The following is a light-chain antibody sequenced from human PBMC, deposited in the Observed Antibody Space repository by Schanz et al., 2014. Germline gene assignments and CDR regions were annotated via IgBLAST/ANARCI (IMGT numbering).Light chain of an antibody. V-gene: IGLV2-14*01. CDR1: GSDIGDYNY. J-gene: IGLJ2*01. CDR3: SSYTSVNSLGV. Sequence: QSALTQPASVSGSPGQSITISCTGTGSDIGDYNYVSWYQQHPAKAPKLIIYDVTNRPSGVSNRFSGSKSGNTASLTISGLQAEDEADYYCSSYTSVNSLGVFGGGTKLPS. CDR2: DVT.